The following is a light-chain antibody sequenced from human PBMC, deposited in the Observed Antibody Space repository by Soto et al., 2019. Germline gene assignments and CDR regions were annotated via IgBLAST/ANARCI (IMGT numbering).Light chain of an antibody. CDR3: QDYGSLPLT. J-gene: IGKJ4*01. CDR1: QSVSSHY. V-gene: IGKV3-20*01. Sequence: EIVLTQSPGTLSLSPGERATLSCRASQSVSSHYLAWYQQKPGQAPRLLIYGASSRATGIPDRFSGSGAGTDFTLTISILEPEDLAVYHCQDYGSLPLTFGVVIKVEIK. CDR2: GAS.